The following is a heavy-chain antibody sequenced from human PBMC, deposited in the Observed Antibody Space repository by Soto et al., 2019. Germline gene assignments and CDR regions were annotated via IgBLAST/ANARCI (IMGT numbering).Heavy chain of an antibody. Sequence: QVQLVESGGGVVQPGRSLRLSCAASGFTFSSYGMHWVRQAPGKGLEWVAVIWYDGSNKYYADSVKGRFTISRDNSKNTLYLQMNSLRAEDTAVYYCARVATVTSSFDYWGQGPLVTVSS. CDR3: ARVATVTSSFDY. D-gene: IGHD4-17*01. V-gene: IGHV3-33*01. CDR1: GFTFSSYG. J-gene: IGHJ4*02. CDR2: IWYDGSNK.